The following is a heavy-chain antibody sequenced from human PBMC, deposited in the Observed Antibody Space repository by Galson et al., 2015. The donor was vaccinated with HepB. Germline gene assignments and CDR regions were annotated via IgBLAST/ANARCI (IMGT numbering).Heavy chain of an antibody. CDR3: ARTCSAASCYFIS. V-gene: IGHV1-18*01. J-gene: IGHJ5*02. D-gene: IGHD2-2*01. CDR2: INVYNGNT. Sequence: SVKVSCKASGYGFTNHGVSWVRQAPGQGLEWMGWINVYNGNTNYAQNLQDRVTMTTDTSTSTAYMELRSLTSDDTAVYYCARTCSAASCYFISWGQGTLVTVSS. CDR1: GYGFTNHG.